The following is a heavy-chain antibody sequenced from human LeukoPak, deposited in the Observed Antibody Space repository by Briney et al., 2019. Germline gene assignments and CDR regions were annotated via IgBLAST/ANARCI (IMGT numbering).Heavy chain of an antibody. Sequence: GGSLRLSCAASGFTFSSYAMSWVRQAPGKGLEWVSAISSKGGSTYYADSVKGRFTISRDNSKNTLYLQMSSLRGEDTAVYYCVKSSSSWSQFEYFQHWGQGTLVTVSS. CDR2: ISSKGGST. CDR3: VKSSSSWSQFEYFQH. CDR1: GFTFSSYA. D-gene: IGHD6-13*01. V-gene: IGHV3-64D*06. J-gene: IGHJ1*01.